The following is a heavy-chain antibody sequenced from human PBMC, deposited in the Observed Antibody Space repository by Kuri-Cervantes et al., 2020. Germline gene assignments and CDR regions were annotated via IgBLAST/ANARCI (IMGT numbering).Heavy chain of an antibody. D-gene: IGHD2-15*01. Sequence: ASVKVSCKAPGYTFTGYYMHWVRQAPGQGLEGMGWISAYNGNTNYAQKLQGRVTMTTDTSTSTAYMELRSLRSDDTAVYYCARVDRSWAWFDPWGQGTLVTVSS. CDR3: ARVDRSWAWFDP. CDR2: ISAYNGNT. J-gene: IGHJ5*02. CDR1: GYTFTGYY. V-gene: IGHV1-18*04.